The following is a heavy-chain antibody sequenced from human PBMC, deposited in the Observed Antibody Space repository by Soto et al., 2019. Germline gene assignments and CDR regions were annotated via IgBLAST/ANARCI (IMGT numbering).Heavy chain of an antibody. D-gene: IGHD6-6*01. J-gene: IGHJ5*02. CDR1: GASMTSGCYY. CDR3: ARDRHNNFFDP. Sequence: SETLSLTCTLSGASMTSGCYYWTCIRQSPGKGLEWIGYIYYSGSTYYNPSLESRVAISLDTSRSQFSLTLHSVTAADTAIYYCARDRHNNFFDPWGQGTLVTVS. V-gene: IGHV4-31*03. CDR2: IYYSGST.